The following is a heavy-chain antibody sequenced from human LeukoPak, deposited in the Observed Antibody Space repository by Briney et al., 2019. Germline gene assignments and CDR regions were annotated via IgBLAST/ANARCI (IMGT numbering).Heavy chain of an antibody. Sequence: PGESLKISCKGSEYRFSNYWIGWVRQLPGRGLEWMGIIYPSNSETTYSPSFQGQVTISADKPISAAYLQWSSLKASDSAMYYCARLLGDGAFYFVYWGQGTLVTVSS. J-gene: IGHJ4*02. CDR2: IYPSNSET. CDR3: ARLLGDGAFYFVY. CDR1: EYRFSNYW. D-gene: IGHD3-10*01. V-gene: IGHV5-51*01.